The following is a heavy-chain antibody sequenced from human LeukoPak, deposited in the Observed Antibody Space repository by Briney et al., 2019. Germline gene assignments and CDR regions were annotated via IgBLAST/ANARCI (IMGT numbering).Heavy chain of an antibody. CDR3: ARVPSYDSSGYYLN. Sequence: ASVKVSCKASGHTFTGYYMHWVRQAPGQGLEWMGRINPNSGGTNYAQKFQGRVTMTGDTSISTTYMELSRLRSDDTALYYCARVPSYDSSGYYLNWGQGTLVTVSS. CDR2: INPNSGGT. J-gene: IGHJ4*02. CDR1: GHTFTGYY. V-gene: IGHV1-2*06. D-gene: IGHD3-22*01.